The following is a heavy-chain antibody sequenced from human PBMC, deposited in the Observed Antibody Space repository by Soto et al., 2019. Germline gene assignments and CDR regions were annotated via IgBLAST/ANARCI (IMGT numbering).Heavy chain of an antibody. CDR1: GVSITSANW. CDR2: ISHSGIT. CDR3: ARVISGWFDP. J-gene: IGHJ5*02. D-gene: IGHD1-26*01. Sequence: SETLSLTCALSGVSITSANWWTWVRQPPGGGLEWIGEISHSGITNYKASLKSRVTMSVDKTKNDVSLKLTSVTAADTAVYYCARVISGWFDPWGQGTPVTVSS. V-gene: IGHV4-4*02.